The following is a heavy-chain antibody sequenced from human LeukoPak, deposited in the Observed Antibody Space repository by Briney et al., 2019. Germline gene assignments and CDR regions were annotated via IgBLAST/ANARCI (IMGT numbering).Heavy chain of an antibody. D-gene: IGHD2-21*02. Sequence: GSLRLSCAASGFTFSNYWMHWVRQAPGKGLVWVSRIYTDGSRISYADSVKGRFTISRDNTKNTLFLQMNSLRAEDTAVYYCAREVTAYYYYGMDVWGQGTTVTVSS. CDR3: AREVTAYYYYGMDV. V-gene: IGHV3-74*01. J-gene: IGHJ6*02. CDR2: IYTDGSRI. CDR1: GFTFSNYW.